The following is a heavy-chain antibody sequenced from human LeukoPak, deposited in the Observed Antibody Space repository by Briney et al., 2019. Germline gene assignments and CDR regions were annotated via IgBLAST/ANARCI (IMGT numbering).Heavy chain of an antibody. CDR3: ARGFRAMVRGVKY. Sequence: GGSLRLSCAASGFTFSSYSMNWVRQAPGKGLEWVSSISSSSSYIYYADSVKGRFTISRDNAKNSLYLQMNSLRAEDTAVYYCARGFRAMVRGVKYWGQGTLVTVSS. D-gene: IGHD3-10*01. CDR1: GFTFSSYS. J-gene: IGHJ4*02. V-gene: IGHV3-21*01. CDR2: ISSSSSYI.